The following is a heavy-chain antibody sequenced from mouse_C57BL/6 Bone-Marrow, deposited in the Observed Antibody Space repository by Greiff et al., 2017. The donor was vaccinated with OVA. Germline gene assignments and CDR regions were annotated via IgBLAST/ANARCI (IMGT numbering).Heavy chain of an antibody. CDR1: GYSFTDYN. J-gene: IGHJ4*01. CDR3: ARGITTVVATNYYAMDY. Sequence: EVQLQESGPELVKPGASVKISCKASGYSFTDYNMNWVKQSNGKSLEWIGVINPNYGTTSYNQKFKGKATLTVDQSSSTAYMQLNSLTSEDSAVYYCARGITTVVATNYYAMDYWGQGTSVTVSS. CDR2: INPNYGTT. D-gene: IGHD1-1*01. V-gene: IGHV1-39*01.